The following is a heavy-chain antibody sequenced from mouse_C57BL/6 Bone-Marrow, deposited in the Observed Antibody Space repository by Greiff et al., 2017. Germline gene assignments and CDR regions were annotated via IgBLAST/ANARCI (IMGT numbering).Heavy chain of an antibody. CDR2: IYPRSGNT. CDR3: ASPYDGYYGYAMDY. Sequence: VQLQQSGSELARPGASVKLSCKASGYTFTSYGISWVKQRPGQGLEWIGEIYPRSGNTYYNEKFKGKATLTADKSSSTAYMELRSLTSEDSAVYFCASPYDGYYGYAMDYWGQGTSVTVSS. J-gene: IGHJ4*01. CDR1: GYTFTSYG. V-gene: IGHV1-81*01. D-gene: IGHD2-3*01.